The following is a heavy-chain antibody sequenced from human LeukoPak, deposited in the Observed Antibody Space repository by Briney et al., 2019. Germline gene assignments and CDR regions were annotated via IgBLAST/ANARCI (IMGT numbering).Heavy chain of an antibody. CDR1: GVSIVSYY. D-gene: IGHD6-6*01. CDR3: ARDRNGYSSSSGGYYGMDV. J-gene: IGHJ6*02. V-gene: IGHV4-59*01. Sequence: SETLSLTCTVSGVSIVSYYWSWIRQPPGKGLEWVGYIYYSGSTNYNASLKSRVNISVDTSKNQFSLKLSSVTAADTAVYYCARDRNGYSSSSGGYYGMDVWGQGTKVTVSS. CDR2: IYYSGST.